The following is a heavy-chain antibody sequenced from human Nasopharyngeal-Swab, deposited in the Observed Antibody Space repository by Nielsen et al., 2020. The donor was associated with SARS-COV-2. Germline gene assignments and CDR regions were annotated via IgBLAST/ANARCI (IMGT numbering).Heavy chain of an antibody. J-gene: IGHJ6*03. CDR2: LRSKNDVSTS. V-gene: IGHV3-15*01. Sequence: WIRQPPGQGLEWVGRLRSKNDVSTSDYAVRVKGRFSISRDDSKNTMFMQMDSLKTEDTAIYYCTGRDCSVTRCYADKHSNSGVYHYYYMDVWGKGTTVTVSS. D-gene: IGHD2-2*01. CDR3: TGRDCSVTRCYADKHSNSGVYHYYYMDV.